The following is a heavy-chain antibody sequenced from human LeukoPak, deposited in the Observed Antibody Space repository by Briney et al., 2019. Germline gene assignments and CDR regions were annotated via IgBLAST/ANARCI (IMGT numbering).Heavy chain of an antibody. Sequence: PSETLSLTCIVSGGSISSHYWSWIRQSAGKGLEWIGRIYTNEINNFNPSLKNRLTMSVDASKNLFSLSLISVTAADSAVYFCAREVMGISVSTRVNWFDPWGQGTLVAVSS. CDR2: IYTNEIN. J-gene: IGHJ5*02. CDR3: AREVMGISVSTRVNWFDP. V-gene: IGHV4-4*07. D-gene: IGHD6-19*01. CDR1: GGSISSHY.